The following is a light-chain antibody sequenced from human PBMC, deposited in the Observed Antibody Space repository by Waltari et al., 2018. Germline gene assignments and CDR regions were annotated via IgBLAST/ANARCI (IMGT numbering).Light chain of an antibody. CDR3: QQTYTTPIT. V-gene: IGKV1-39*01. Sequence: DIQMTQSPSSLSASVGDTVTITCRTSQSVSNYFNLYQQRPGRAPELLIYSASILQNGVPSRFSGSGSKTDFTLTITSLQPEDFATYYCQQTYTTPITFGQGTRLEIK. J-gene: IGKJ5*01. CDR1: QSVSNY. CDR2: SAS.